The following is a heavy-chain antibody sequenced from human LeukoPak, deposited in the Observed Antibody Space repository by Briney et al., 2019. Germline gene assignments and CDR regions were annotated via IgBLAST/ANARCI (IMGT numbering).Heavy chain of an antibody. Sequence: GGSLRLSCAASGFTFSLYAMNWVRQAPGKGLEWVSYINSGSSDKHYTESVRGRITISSDNAKKTLYLQMNSLRAEDTAVYFCARDTYEPGLIDFWGQGTLVSVSS. CDR2: INSGSSDK. J-gene: IGHJ4*02. V-gene: IGHV3-21*05. CDR1: GFTFSLYA. D-gene: IGHD3-3*01. CDR3: ARDTYEPGLIDF.